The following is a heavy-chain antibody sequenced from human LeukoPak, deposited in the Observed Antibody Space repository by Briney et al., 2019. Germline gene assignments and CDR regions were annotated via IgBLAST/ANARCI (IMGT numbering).Heavy chain of an antibody. Sequence: QPGGSLRLSCAASGFTFSGYGIHWVRQAPGKGLEWVAVISYDGSHKYFADSVKGRFTISRDNAKNTLYLQMNSLRIEDTAVYYCAKGSDYAFDMWGQGTMVTISS. CDR2: ISYDGSHK. CDR1: GFTFSGYG. J-gene: IGHJ3*02. CDR3: AKGSDYAFDM. V-gene: IGHV3-30*18. D-gene: IGHD2-21*02.